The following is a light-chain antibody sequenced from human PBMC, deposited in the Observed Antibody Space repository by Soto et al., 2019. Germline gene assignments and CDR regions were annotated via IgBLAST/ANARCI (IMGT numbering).Light chain of an antibody. CDR2: LGS. J-gene: IGKJ1*01. Sequence: DIVMTQSPLSLTVTPGEPASISCRSSQSLLHSSGYNYLDWYLQKPGQSPQVLIYLGSNRAAGVPDQFSGSGSCTDFTLTITRVEDEDVRFYYCIQTLHPRCKFRPGTKDEIK. CDR1: QSLLHSSGYNY. CDR3: IQTLHPRCK. V-gene: IGKV2-28*01.